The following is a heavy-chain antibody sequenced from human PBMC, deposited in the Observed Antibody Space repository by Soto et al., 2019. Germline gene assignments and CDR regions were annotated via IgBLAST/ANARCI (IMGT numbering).Heavy chain of an antibody. CDR2: ISAYNGNT. J-gene: IGHJ6*03. CDR3: ARGGSSSSSVYYYYYYMDF. Sequence: ASVKVSCKASGYTFTSYGISWVRQAPGQGLEWMGWISAYNGNTNYAQKLQGRVTMTTDTSTSTAYMELRSLRSDDTAVYYCARGGSSSSSVYYYYYYMDFWGQGTSVTVSS. CDR1: GYTFTSYG. V-gene: IGHV1-18*01. D-gene: IGHD6-6*01.